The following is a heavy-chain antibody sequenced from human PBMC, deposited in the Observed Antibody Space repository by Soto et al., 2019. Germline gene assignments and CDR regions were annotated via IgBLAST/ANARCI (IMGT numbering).Heavy chain of an antibody. V-gene: IGHV4-4*07. CDR3: ERDPGSRSWYGGFNY. D-gene: IGHD6-13*01. Sequence: QVQLQESGQGLAKPSDTLSLTCTVSGGSINSYHWNWIRQPAGKGLEWIGRIYSNGITNYNPSLKTRGTMSVDTSKNQLTLRLRSVTAADTAGYYCERDPGSRSWYGGFNYWGQGIQVTVSS. CDR1: GGSINSYH. J-gene: IGHJ4*02. CDR2: IYSNGIT.